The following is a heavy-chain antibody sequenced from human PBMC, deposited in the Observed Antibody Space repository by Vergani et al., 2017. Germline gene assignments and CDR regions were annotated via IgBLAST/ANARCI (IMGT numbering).Heavy chain of an antibody. CDR1: GYTFTSYY. V-gene: IGHV1-46*01. Sequence: QVQLVQSGAEVKKPGASVKVSCKASGYTFTSYYMHWVRQAPGQGLEWMGIINPSGGSTSYAQKFQGRVTMTRDTSTSTVYMELSSLRSEDTAVYYCVRDLSVAGTGDAFDIWGQGTMVTVSS. J-gene: IGHJ3*02. CDR3: VRDLSVAGTGDAFDI. CDR2: INPSGGST. D-gene: IGHD6-19*01.